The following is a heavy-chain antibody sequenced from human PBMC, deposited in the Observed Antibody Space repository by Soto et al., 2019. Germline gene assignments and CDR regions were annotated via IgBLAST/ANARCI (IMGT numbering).Heavy chain of an antibody. J-gene: IGHJ6*02. Sequence: QVQLVQSGAEVKKPGASVKVSCKASGYTFTSYDINWVRQATGQGLEWMGWMNPNSGNTGYAQKFQGRVTMTRNTSRSTAYMDLSSLRSEDTAVYYCARGVVVVVAATRDYYYYGMDVWGQGTTVTVSS. CDR1: GYTFTSYD. V-gene: IGHV1-8*01. D-gene: IGHD2-15*01. CDR3: ARGVVVVVAATRDYYYYGMDV. CDR2: MNPNSGNT.